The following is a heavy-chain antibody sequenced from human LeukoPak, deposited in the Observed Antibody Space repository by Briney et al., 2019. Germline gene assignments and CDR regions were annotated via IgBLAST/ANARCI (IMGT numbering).Heavy chain of an antibody. CDR2: IYSGGST. CDR1: GFTFSSYS. V-gene: IGHV3-53*01. J-gene: IGHJ4*02. D-gene: IGHD4-17*01. Sequence: GGSLRLSCAASGFTFSSYSMTWVRQAPGKGLEWVSVIYSGGSTYYADSVKGRFTISRDNSKNTLYLQMNSLRAEDTAVYYCARGAYGRHGHIDYWGRGTLVTVSS. CDR3: ARGAYGRHGHIDY.